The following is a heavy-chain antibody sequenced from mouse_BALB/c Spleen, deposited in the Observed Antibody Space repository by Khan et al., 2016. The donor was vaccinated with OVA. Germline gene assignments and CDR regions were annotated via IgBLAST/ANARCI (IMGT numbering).Heavy chain of an antibody. CDR3: TRGLFDV. J-gene: IGHJ1*01. CDR2: INPNNGDT. CDR1: GYTFTDYY. V-gene: IGHV1-19*01. Sequence: VQLQQSGPELVKPGASVKMSCKASGYTFTDYYMKWVKQSQGKSLEWIGDINPNNGDTFYNKKFEGKATLTVDKSSSTAYMQLNSLTSGDSALYFCTRGLFDVWGAGTTVTVSS.